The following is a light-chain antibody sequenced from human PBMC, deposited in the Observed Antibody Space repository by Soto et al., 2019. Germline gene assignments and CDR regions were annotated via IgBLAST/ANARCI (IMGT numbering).Light chain of an antibody. V-gene: IGKV3-20*01. Sequence: EIVLTQSPGTLSLSPGERATLSCRASQSVTNNYLTWYQQKPGQAPRLLIYDASSRATGIPDRFSGSGSGTGFTLTISRLEPADFAVYYCQQYGSSPYTFGHGTKLEIK. CDR3: QQYGSSPYT. CDR1: QSVTNNY. J-gene: IGKJ2*01. CDR2: DAS.